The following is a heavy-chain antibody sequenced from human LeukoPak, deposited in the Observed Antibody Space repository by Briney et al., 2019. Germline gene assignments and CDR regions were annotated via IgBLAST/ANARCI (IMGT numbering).Heavy chain of an antibody. CDR1: GGSISSSSYY. Sequence: KPSETLSLTCTVSGGSISSSSYYWGWIRQPPVKGLEWIGSIYYSGSTYYNPSLKSRVTISVDTSKNQFSLKLSSVTAADTAVYYCARAPLTSWFDPWGQGTLVTVSS. D-gene: IGHD2/OR15-2a*01. V-gene: IGHV4-39*07. CDR2: IYYSGST. CDR3: ARAPLTSWFDP. J-gene: IGHJ5*02.